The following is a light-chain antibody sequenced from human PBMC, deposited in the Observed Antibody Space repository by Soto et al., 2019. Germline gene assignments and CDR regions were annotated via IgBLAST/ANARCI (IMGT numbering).Light chain of an antibody. Sequence: EVVLTQSPDTLSLSPWDRAPLXFLASQNFGSTYLAWYQQKRGQAPRFLIYGASSRATGIPDRFSGSGSGTDFTLTISRLEPEDFAVYYCQQYGSSPLWTFGQGTKVDIK. V-gene: IGKV3-20*01. CDR1: QNFGSTY. CDR3: QQYGSSPLWT. CDR2: GAS. J-gene: IGKJ1*01.